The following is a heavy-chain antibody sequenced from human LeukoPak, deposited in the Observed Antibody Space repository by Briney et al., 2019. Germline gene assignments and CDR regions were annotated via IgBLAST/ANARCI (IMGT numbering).Heavy chain of an antibody. V-gene: IGHV3-23*01. Sequence: GGSLRLSRAASGFTFSSYAMSWVRQAPGKGLEWVSAISGSGGTTFYADSVKGRFTISRDNSKNTLYLQMNSLRAEDTAVYYCAKNGGGDGSGSRFDYWGQGTLVTVSS. CDR1: GFTFSSYA. CDR3: AKNGGGDGSGSRFDY. J-gene: IGHJ4*02. CDR2: ISGSGGTT. D-gene: IGHD3-10*01.